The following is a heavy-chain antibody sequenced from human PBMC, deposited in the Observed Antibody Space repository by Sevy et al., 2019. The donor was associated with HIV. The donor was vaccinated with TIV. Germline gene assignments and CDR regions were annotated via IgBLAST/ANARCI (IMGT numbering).Heavy chain of an antibody. CDR1: GFTFSNAW. CDR2: IKSKTDGGTT. V-gene: IGHV3-15*01. CDR3: TTEGAYCGGDCYPPYYYYGMDV. J-gene: IGHJ6*02. Sequence: GVSLRLSCAASGFTFSNAWMSWVRQAPGKGLEWVGRIKSKTDGGTTDYAAPVKGRFTISRDDSKNTLYLQMNSLKTEDTAVYYCTTEGAYCGGDCYPPYYYYGMDVWGQGTTVTVSS. D-gene: IGHD2-21*02.